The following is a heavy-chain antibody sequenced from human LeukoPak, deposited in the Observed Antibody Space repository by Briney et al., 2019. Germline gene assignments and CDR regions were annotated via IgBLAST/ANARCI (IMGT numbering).Heavy chain of an antibody. CDR2: IKEDGSEK. CDR3: TRGDSSSKIDY. Sequence: PGGSLRLSCAASGFTFRGYWMSWVRQAPGKGLEWVANIKEDGSEKYYVDSVKGRFTISGDNAQNSLNLQMDSLRVEDTAVYYCTRGDSSSKIDYWGQGTLVTVSS. CDR1: GFTFRGYW. D-gene: IGHD6-6*01. V-gene: IGHV3-7*01. J-gene: IGHJ4*02.